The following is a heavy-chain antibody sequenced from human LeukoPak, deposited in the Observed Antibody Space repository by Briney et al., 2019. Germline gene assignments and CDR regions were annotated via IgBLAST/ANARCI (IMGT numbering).Heavy chain of an antibody. CDR2: ISGSGGST. D-gene: IGHD3-3*01. J-gene: IGHJ4*02. CDR3: AKFAPRITIFGAPGDGFDY. Sequence: QAGGSLRLSCAASGFTFSSYAMSWVRQAPGKGLEWVSAISGSGGSTYYADSVKGRFTISRDNSKNTLYLQMNSLRAEDTAVYYCAKFAPRITIFGAPGDGFDYWGQGTLVTVSS. V-gene: IGHV3-23*01. CDR1: GFTFSSYA.